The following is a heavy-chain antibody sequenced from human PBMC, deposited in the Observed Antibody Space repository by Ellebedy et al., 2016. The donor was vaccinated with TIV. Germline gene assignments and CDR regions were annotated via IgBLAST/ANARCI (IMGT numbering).Heavy chain of an antibody. CDR3: ARGHKWVGATTYDY. CDR1: GYTFTSYG. J-gene: IGHJ4*02. CDR2: ISAYNGNT. V-gene: IGHV1-18*01. Sequence: ASVKVSXKASGYTFTSYGISWVRQAPGQGLEWMGWISAYNGNTNYAQKLQGRVTMTTDTSTSTAYMELRSLRSDDTAVYYCARGHKWVGATTYDYWGQGTLVTVSS. D-gene: IGHD1-26*01.